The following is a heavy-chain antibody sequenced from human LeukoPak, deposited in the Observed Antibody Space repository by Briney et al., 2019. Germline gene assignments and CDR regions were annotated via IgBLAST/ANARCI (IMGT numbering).Heavy chain of an antibody. J-gene: IGHJ4*02. CDR1: GGSISSSSYY. Sequence: SETLSLTCTVSGGSISSSSYYWGWIRQPPGKGLGWIGSIYYSGSSYYNPSLKSRVTISVDTSKNQFSLKLSSVTAADTAVYYCARRTRAWSGYYGGFDYWGQGTLVTVSS. V-gene: IGHV4-39*01. CDR2: IYYSGSS. D-gene: IGHD3-3*01. CDR3: ARRTRAWSGYYGGFDY.